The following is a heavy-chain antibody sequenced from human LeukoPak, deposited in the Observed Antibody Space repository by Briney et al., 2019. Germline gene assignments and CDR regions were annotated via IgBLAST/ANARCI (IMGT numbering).Heavy chain of an antibody. Sequence: SETLSLTCTVSGGSISTYQWSWIRQPPGKGLEWIGYIHYSGNTNYNPSLKSRVTVSVDTSKNQLSLKLSSVTAADTAVYYCARGWGYMDYWGQGTLVTVSS. CDR2: IHYSGNT. CDR3: ARGWGYMDY. CDR1: GGSISTYQ. V-gene: IGHV4-59*08. D-gene: IGHD5-18*01. J-gene: IGHJ4*01.